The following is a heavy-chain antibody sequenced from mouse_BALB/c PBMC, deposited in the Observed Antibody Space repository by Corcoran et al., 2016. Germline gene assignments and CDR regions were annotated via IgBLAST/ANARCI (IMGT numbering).Heavy chain of an antibody. J-gene: IGHJ2*01. CDR1: GYSIPSGYY. CDR3: ASYYGSSYFDY. V-gene: IGHV3-6*02. Sequence: DVQLQESGPGLVKPSQSLSLTCSVTGYSIPSGYYWNWIRQFPGNKLEWMGYISYDGSNNYNPSLKNRISITRDTSKNQFFLKLNSVTTEDTATYYCASYYGSSYFDYWGQGTTLTVSS. CDR2: ISYDGSN. D-gene: IGHD1-1*01.